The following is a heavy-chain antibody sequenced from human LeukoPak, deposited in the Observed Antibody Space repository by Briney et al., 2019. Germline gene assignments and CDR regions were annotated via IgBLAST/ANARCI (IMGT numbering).Heavy chain of an antibody. Sequence: PSETLSLTCTVSGGFISTYYWSWIRQPLGKGLEWIGFISYSGSTYHNPSLKSRVTMSVDTSKNQFSLNLRSVTAADTAVYYCARDRYSYGFWGQGILVTVSS. CDR1: GGFISTYY. CDR3: ARDRYSYGF. CDR2: ISYSGST. J-gene: IGHJ4*02. V-gene: IGHV4-59*01. D-gene: IGHD5-18*01.